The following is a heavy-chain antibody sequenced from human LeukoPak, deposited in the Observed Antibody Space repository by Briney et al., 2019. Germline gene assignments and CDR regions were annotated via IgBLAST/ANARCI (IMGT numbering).Heavy chain of an antibody. V-gene: IGHV1-2*02. CDR2: INPNSGGT. CDR1: GYTFTGYY. J-gene: IGHJ6*02. D-gene: IGHD2-2*02. Sequence: ASVKVSCKASGYTFTGYYMHWVRQAPGQGLEWMGWINPNSGGTNYAQKFQGRVTMTRDTSISTAYMELSRLRSDDTAVYYCASGAYRSSTSCYTYYYGMDVWGQGTTVTVSS. CDR3: ASGAYRSSTSCYTYYYGMDV.